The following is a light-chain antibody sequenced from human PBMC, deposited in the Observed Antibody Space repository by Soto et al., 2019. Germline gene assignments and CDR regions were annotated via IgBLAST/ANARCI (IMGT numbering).Light chain of an antibody. CDR3: QVRTNWSIA. J-gene: IGKJ5*01. CDR1: QSVSSY. Sequence: EIVMTQSPATLSVSPGERATLSCRASQSVSSYLAWYQQKPGQAPRLLIYDASNRATGIPARFSGTGSGTDFTLTINNLEPEDFAVYYCQVRTNWSIAFGRGTRFEIK. CDR2: DAS. V-gene: IGKV3-11*01.